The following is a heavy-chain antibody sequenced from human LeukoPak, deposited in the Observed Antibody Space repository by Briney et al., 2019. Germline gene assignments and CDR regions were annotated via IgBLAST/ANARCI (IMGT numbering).Heavy chain of an antibody. J-gene: IGHJ6*03. D-gene: IGHD3-9*01. CDR1: GYTFTSCD. CDR3: ARGGELRYFDWLSHFYYYYYYMDV. Sequence: PRASVKVSCKASGYTFTSCDINWVRQATGQGLEWMGWMNPNSGNTGYAQKFQGRVTMTRNTSISTAYMELSSLRSEDTAVYYCARGGELRYFDWLSHFYYYYYYMDVWGKGTTVTISS. V-gene: IGHV1-8*01. CDR2: MNPNSGNT.